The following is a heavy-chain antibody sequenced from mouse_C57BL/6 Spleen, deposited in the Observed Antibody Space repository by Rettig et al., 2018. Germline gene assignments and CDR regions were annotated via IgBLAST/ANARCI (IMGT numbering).Heavy chain of an antibody. V-gene: IGHV2-3*01. CDR2: GST. J-gene: IGHJ1*03. CDR3: AKPRTTVVATDFDV. D-gene: IGHD1-1*01. Sequence: GSTNYHSALISRLSISKDNSKSQVFLKLNSLQTDDTATYYCAKPRTTVVATDFDVWGTGTTVTVSS.